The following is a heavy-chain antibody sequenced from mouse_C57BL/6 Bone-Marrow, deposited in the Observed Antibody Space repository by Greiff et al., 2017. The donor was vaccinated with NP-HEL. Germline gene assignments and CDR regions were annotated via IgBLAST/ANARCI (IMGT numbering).Heavy chain of an antibody. CDR2: INPDSSTI. V-gene: IGHV4-1*01. CDR3: ARPVTTVAPWFAY. Sequence: EVKLLESGGGLVQPGGSLKLSCAASGIDFSRYWMSWVRRAPGKGLEWIGEINPDSSTINYAPSLKDKFIISRDNAKNTLYLQMSKVRSEDTALYYCARPVTTVAPWFAYWGQGTLVTVSA. D-gene: IGHD1-1*01. CDR1: GIDFSRYW. J-gene: IGHJ3*01.